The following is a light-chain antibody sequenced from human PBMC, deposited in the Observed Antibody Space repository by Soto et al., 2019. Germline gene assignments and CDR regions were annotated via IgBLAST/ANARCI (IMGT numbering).Light chain of an antibody. J-gene: IGKJ5*01. V-gene: IGKV1-39*01. CDR3: QQSYSTSIT. CDR1: QSISGY. Sequence: DIQMTQSPSSLSASVGDRVTTTCRASQSISGYLNWYQQKPGKAPKLLIYAASSLQSGVPSRFSGSGSGTGFTLTISSLQPEDFATYYCQQSYSTSITFGQGTRLEIK. CDR2: AAS.